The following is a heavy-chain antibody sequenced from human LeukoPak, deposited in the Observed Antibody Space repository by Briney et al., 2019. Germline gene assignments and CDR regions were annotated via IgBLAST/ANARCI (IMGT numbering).Heavy chain of an antibody. J-gene: IGHJ4*02. V-gene: IGHV4-38-2*02. CDR1: GYSISSGYY. Sequence: SETLSLTCTVSGYSISSGYYWGWIRQPPGKGLEWIGSIYHSGNTYYNPSLKSRVTISVDTSKNQFSLKLSSVTAADTAVYYCARLPPDYWGQGTLVTVSS. CDR2: IYHSGNT. CDR3: ARLPPDY.